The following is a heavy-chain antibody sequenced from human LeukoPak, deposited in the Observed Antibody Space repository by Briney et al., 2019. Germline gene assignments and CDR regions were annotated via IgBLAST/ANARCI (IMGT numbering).Heavy chain of an antibody. D-gene: IGHD2-8*01. V-gene: IGHV1-69*13. CDR1: GGTFSSYA. CDR2: IIPIFGTA. CDR3: VRGRGDCSSGVCYTAYFYYGMDV. J-gene: IGHJ6*02. Sequence: SVKVSCNASGGTFSSYAISWVRQAPGQGLEWMGGIIPIFGTANYAQKFQGRVTITADESTSTAYMELSSLRSEDTAVYYCVRGRGDCSSGVCYTAYFYYGMDVWGQGTTVSVSS.